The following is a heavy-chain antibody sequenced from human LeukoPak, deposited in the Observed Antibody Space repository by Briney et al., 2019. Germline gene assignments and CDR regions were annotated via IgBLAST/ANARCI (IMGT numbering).Heavy chain of an antibody. CDR1: GFTFDDYA. Sequence: GGSLRLSCAASGFTFDDYAMHWVRQAPGKGLEWVSAISWNSGSIGYADSVKGRFTISRDNAKNSLYLQMNSLRAEDTALYYCARLWPPRYYYYGMDVWGQGTTVTVSS. D-gene: IGHD2-21*01. J-gene: IGHJ6*02. CDR2: ISWNSGSI. CDR3: ARLWPPRYYYYGMDV. V-gene: IGHV3-9*01.